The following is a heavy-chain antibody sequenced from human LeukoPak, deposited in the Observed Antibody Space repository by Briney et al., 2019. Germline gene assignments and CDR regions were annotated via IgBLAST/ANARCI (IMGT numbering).Heavy chain of an antibody. Sequence: SETLSLTCIVSGDSISGYYWSWIRQPPGKGLEWIGNIYYSGSTNYNPSLKSRVSISLDMSKNQFSLKLSSVTAADTAVYYCARGGSYFGYWGQGTLVTVSS. CDR1: GDSISGYY. J-gene: IGHJ4*02. V-gene: IGHV4-59*01. CDR2: IYYSGST. CDR3: ARGGSYFGY. D-gene: IGHD1-26*01.